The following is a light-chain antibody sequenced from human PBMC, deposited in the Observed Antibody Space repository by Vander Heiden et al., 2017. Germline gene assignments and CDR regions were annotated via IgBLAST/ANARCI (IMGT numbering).Light chain of an antibody. Sequence: EIVMTQSPATLSVSPGERVTLSCRASQSISSHLAWYQKKPGQAPRLLIYGAFIRASGIPTSFSGGGSGTDFTLTINTLQSEDFAVYYCQQYDNWPLTFGGGTKVEIK. V-gene: IGKV3-15*01. CDR1: QSISSH. J-gene: IGKJ4*01. CDR3: QQYDNWPLT. CDR2: GAF.